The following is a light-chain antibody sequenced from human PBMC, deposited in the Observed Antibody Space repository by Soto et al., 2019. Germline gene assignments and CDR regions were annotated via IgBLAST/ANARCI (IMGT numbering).Light chain of an antibody. CDR3: QQYGSSPLWT. Sequence: EIVLTQSPGTLSLSPGERATLSCRASQSVSSSYLAWYQQKPGQAPRLLLYGASSRATGIPDRFSGSGSGTDFPLTISRLEPEDFAGYYCQQYGSSPLWTFGQGDKGEIK. CDR2: GAS. J-gene: IGKJ1*01. V-gene: IGKV3-20*01. CDR1: QSVSSSY.